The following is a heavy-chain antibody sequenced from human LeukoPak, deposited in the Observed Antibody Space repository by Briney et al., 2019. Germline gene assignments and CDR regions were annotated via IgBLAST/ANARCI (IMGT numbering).Heavy chain of an antibody. D-gene: IGHD3-10*01. J-gene: IGHJ4*02. CDR3: ARDRGKWFGDFFDF. Sequence: ASVKVSCKASGYTFTTYGITWVRQAPGQGLEWMGRINGYNDKTKYEQKAQGRVTMTIDTSTSTAYMELRSLRSDDTAVYYCARDRGKWFGDFFDFWGQGTLVTVSS. V-gene: IGHV1-18*01. CDR1: GYTFTTYG. CDR2: INGYNDKT.